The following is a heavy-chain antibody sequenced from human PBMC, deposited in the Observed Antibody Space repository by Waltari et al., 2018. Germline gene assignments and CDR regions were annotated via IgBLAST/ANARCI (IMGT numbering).Heavy chain of an antibody. CDR1: GGSISSYY. V-gene: IGHV4-4*07. Sequence: QVQLQESGPGLVKPSETLSLTCTVSGGSISSYYWSWIRQPPGKGLEWIGRIYTSGSTNYNPSLKSRVTMSVDTSKNQFSLKLSSVTAADTAVYYCARDGLIAAAGTIAYNWFDPWGQGTLVTVSS. CDR2: IYTSGST. D-gene: IGHD6-13*01. CDR3: ARDGLIAAAGTIAYNWFDP. J-gene: IGHJ5*02.